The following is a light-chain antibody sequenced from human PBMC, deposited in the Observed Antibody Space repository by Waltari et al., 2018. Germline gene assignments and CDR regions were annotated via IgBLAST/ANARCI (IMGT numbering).Light chain of an antibody. CDR3: QQYYSSPIT. V-gene: IGKV4-1*01. CDR2: WAS. Sequence: DIVMTQSPDSLPVSLGERATINCKSSQSVLYSSNNKNYLAWYQQRPGQPPKLLIYWASTRESGVPGRFSGSGSGTDFTRTISSLQAEDVAVYYCQQYYSSPITFGQGTRLEIK. CDR1: QSVLYSSNNKNY. J-gene: IGKJ5*01.